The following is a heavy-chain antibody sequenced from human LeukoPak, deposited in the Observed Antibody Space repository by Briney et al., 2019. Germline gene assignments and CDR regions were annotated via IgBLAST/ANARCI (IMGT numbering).Heavy chain of an antibody. CDR3: ARGNARAFDI. V-gene: IGHV3-74*01. J-gene: IGHJ3*02. Sequence: GGSLRLSCAVSGFTLSSYWMHWVRQLPGKGLVWVSRINSDGSGISYAGSVKGRFTISRDNAKNTLYLQMNSLRVEDTAVYYCARGNARAFDIWGQGTMVTVSS. CDR2: INSDGSGI. CDR1: GFTLSSYW.